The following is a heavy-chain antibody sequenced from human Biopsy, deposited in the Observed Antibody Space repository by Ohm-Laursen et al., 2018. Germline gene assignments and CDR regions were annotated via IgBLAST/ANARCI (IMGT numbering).Heavy chain of an antibody. V-gene: IGHV4-59*01. CDR1: GDSISSYY. Sequence: GTLSLTYLVSGDSISSYYWSWIRQPPGKGLQWIGYVYYTGSTDYNPSLQSRVTISVDTSKNHFSLRLRSVTPADTAIYYCARDRGYYSDRTVPGYFDLWGRGTLVTVSS. CDR3: ARDRGYYSDRTVPGYFDL. D-gene: IGHD3-22*01. CDR2: VYYTGST. J-gene: IGHJ2*01.